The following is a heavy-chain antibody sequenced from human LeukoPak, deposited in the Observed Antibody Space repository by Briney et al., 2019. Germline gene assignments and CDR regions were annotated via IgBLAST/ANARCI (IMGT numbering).Heavy chain of an antibody. CDR1: GFTVSSNY. V-gene: IGHV3-53*01. J-gene: IGHJ4*02. Sequence: GGSLRLSCAASGFTVSSNYMSWVRQAPGKGLEWVSVIYGGGSTYYADSVKGRFAISRDNSKNTVYLQMNSLRAEDTAVYYCARRDSTGWYYFDYWGQGTLVTVSS. CDR3: ARRDSTGWYYFDY. D-gene: IGHD6-19*01. CDR2: IYGGGST.